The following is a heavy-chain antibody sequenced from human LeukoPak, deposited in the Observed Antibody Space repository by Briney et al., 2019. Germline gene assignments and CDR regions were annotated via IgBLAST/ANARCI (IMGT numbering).Heavy chain of an antibody. Sequence: GGSLRLSCTASGFTFSAYVMHWVRQAPGKGLEWVAFIRYNGGKEHYADSVKGRFTISRDNSKNTLYLQMNSLRAEDTAVYYCAKVSSSCPDCSFDSWGQGTLVTVSS. D-gene: IGHD6-13*01. CDR1: GFTFSAYV. CDR3: AKVSSSCPDCSFDS. CDR2: IRYNGGKE. J-gene: IGHJ4*02. V-gene: IGHV3-30*02.